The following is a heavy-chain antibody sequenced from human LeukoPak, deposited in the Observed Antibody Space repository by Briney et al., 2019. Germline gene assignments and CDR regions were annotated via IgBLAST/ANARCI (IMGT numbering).Heavy chain of an antibody. V-gene: IGHV1-69*05. CDR3: ARKSTPSSGWTPFDY. CDR1: GGTFSSYA. Sequence: ASVKVSCKASGGTFSSYAISWVRQAPGQGLEWMGGIIPIFGTANYAQKFQGRVTMTRNTSISTAYMELSSLRSEDTAVYYCARKSTPSSGWTPFDYWGQGTLVTVSS. CDR2: IIPIFGTA. D-gene: IGHD6-19*01. J-gene: IGHJ4*02.